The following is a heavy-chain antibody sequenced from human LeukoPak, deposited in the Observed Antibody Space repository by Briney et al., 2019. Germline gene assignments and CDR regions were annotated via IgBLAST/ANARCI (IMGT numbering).Heavy chain of an antibody. CDR3: ARGWSTMVRGVADY. Sequence: ASVKVSCTASGYTFTSYDINWVRQATGQGLEWMGWMNPNSGNTGYAQKFQGRVTMTRNTSISTAYMELSSLRSEDTAVYYCARGWSTMVRGVADYWGQGTLVTVSS. J-gene: IGHJ4*02. D-gene: IGHD3-10*01. V-gene: IGHV1-8*01. CDR1: GYTFTSYD. CDR2: MNPNSGNT.